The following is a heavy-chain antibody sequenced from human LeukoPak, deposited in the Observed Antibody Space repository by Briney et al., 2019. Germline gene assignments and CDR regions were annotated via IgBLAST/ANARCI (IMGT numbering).Heavy chain of an antibody. V-gene: IGHV1-46*01. CDR2: IYPRDGST. J-gene: IGHJ4*02. CDR3: ARDQEGFDY. CDR1: GYTFTSNY. Sequence: ASVKVSCKASGYTFTSNYIHWVRQAPRQGLEWMGMIYPRDGSTSYARKFQGRVTVTRDTSTSTVHMELSGLRSEDTAVYYCARDQEGFDYWGQGALVTVSS.